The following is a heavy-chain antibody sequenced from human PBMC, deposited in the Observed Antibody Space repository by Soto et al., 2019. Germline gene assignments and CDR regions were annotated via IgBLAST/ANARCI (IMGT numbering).Heavy chain of an antibody. V-gene: IGHV3-74*01. Sequence: EVQLVESGGGLVQPGGSLRLSCAASGFTFSSYWMHWVRQAPGKGLVWVSRINSDGSSTSYADSVKGRFTISRDNAKNTLYLQMNSLRAEYTAVYYCVRTGRVVADATREYYWGQGTLVTVSS. J-gene: IGHJ4*02. CDR1: GFTFSSYW. CDR2: INSDGSST. D-gene: IGHD2-15*01. CDR3: VRTGRVVADATREYY.